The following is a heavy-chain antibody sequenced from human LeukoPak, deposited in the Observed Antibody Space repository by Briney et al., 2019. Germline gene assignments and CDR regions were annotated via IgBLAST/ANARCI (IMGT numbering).Heavy chain of an antibody. CDR1: GGSISSSSYY. CDR3: ARNPVDGFDF. CDR2: IDYSGNT. J-gene: IGHJ4*02. D-gene: IGHD6-19*01. Sequence: SETLSLTCTVSGGSISSSSYYWRWIRQPPGKGLEWIASIDYSGNTYYNPSLKSRVTMFVDTSKNQFSLRLRSVTAADTAVYYCARNPVDGFDFWGQRALVTVSS. V-gene: IGHV4-39*01.